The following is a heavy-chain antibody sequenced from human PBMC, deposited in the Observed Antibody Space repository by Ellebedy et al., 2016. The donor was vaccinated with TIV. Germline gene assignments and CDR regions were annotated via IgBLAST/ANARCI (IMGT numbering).Heavy chain of an antibody. CDR3: ARQGSDGMDV. J-gene: IGHJ6*02. CDR1: GHSFSNYW. V-gene: IGHV5-51*01. Sequence: PGGSLRLSCKGSGHSFSNYWIAWVRQLPGKGPEWMGIIYPSDSDTRYSPSLQGQVTISAARSINTAYLQWSSLKASDTAIYYCARQGSDGMDVWGQGTTVTVS. CDR2: IYPSDSDT. D-gene: IGHD2-15*01.